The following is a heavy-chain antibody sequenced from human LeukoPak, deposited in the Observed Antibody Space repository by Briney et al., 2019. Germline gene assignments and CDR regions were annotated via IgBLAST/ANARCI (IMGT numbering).Heavy chain of an antibody. J-gene: IGHJ5*02. V-gene: IGHV4-39*07. D-gene: IGHD3-10*01. CDR1: GGSISSSSYY. CDR2: IYYSGST. CDR3: ARDWYYYGSGSYVSFDP. Sequence: SETLSLTCTVSGGSISSSSYYWGWIRQPPGKGLEWIGSIYYSGSTYYNPSLKSRVTISVDTSKNQFSLKLSSVTAADTAVYYCARDWYYYGSGSYVSFDPWGQGTLVTVSS.